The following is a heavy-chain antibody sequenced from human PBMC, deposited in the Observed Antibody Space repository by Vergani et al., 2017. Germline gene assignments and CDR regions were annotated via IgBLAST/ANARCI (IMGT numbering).Heavy chain of an antibody. CDR2: IYYSGST. D-gene: IGHD4-23*01. Sequence: QVQLQESGPGLVKPSETLSLTCTVSGGPVSSGSYYWSWIRQPPGKGLEWIGYIYYSGSTNSNPSPKSRVTIAVDTSKNQFSLKLCSVPDADTAVYYCGRFWSTTTVVTPGGNYSYYCMDVWGQGTSVTVSS. CDR1: GGPVSSGSYY. J-gene: IGHJ6*02. V-gene: IGHV4-61*01. CDR3: GRFWSTTTVVTPGGNYSYYCMDV.